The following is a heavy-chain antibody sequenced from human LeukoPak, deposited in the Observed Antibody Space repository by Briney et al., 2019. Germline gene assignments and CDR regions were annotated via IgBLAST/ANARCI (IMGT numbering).Heavy chain of an antibody. CDR2: ISSSGSTI. CDR3: ARDAYYDSSGYYYVPRWFDP. J-gene: IGHJ5*02. D-gene: IGHD3-22*01. Sequence: GRSLRLSCPASAFTFSDYYMSWIRQAPGRGLEWVSYISSSGSTIYYADSVKGRFTISRDNAKNSLYLQMNSLRAEDTAVYYCARDAYYDSSGYYYVPRWFDPWGQGTLVTVSS. CDR1: AFTFSDYY. V-gene: IGHV3-11*04.